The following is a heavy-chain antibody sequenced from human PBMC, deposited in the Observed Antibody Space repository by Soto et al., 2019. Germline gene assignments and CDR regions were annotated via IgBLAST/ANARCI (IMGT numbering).Heavy chain of an antibody. CDR3: ARDRGGDLKAFDI. J-gene: IGHJ3*02. Sequence: EVQLVESGGGLVKPGGSLRLSCAAFGFTFSSYTMNWVRQAPGKGLEWVSSISSSSSYIYYADSVKVRFTISRDNAKTSLYLQMNSLRAEDTAVYSCARDRGGDLKAFDIWGQGTMVTVSS. V-gene: IGHV3-21*01. CDR1: GFTFSSYT. D-gene: IGHD3-16*01. CDR2: ISSSSSYI.